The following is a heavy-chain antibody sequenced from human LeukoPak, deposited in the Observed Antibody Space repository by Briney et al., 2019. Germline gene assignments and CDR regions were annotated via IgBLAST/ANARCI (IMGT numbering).Heavy chain of an antibody. CDR1: GFTSSSYE. D-gene: IGHD5-12*01. CDR2: ISGSGGST. V-gene: IGHV3-48*03. CDR3: AREVKERGYSGYDFYYYYYMDV. J-gene: IGHJ6*03. Sequence: GGSLRLSCAASGFTSSSYEMNWVRQAPGKGLEWVSAISGSGGSTYYADSVKGRFTISRDNAKNSLYLQMNSLRAEDTAVYYCAREVKERGYSGYDFYYYYYMDVWGKGTTVTVSS.